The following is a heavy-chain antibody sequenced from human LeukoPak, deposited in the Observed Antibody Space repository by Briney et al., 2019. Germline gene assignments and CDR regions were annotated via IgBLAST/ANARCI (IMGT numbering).Heavy chain of an antibody. Sequence: GASVKVSCKASGYTFTGYYMHWVRQAPGQGLEWMGWINPNSGGTNYAQKFQGRVTMTRDTSISTAYMELSRLRSDDTAVYYCARVSHSSSWYYGGRYNWFDPWGQGTLVTVSS. CDR3: ARVSHSSSWYYGGRYNWFDP. D-gene: IGHD6-13*01. J-gene: IGHJ5*02. V-gene: IGHV1-2*02. CDR1: GYTFTGYY. CDR2: INPNSGGT.